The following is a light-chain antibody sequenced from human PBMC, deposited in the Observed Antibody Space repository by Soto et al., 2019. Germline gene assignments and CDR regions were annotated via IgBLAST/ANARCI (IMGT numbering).Light chain of an antibody. CDR1: QGISSW. V-gene: IGKV1-5*01. J-gene: IGKJ4*01. CDR2: DAS. CDR3: QQYNNYSGLT. Sequence: DIQITQSPSSVSASVGDRVTITCRASQGISSWLAWYQQKPGKAPKLLIYDASSLESGVASRFSGSGSATEFTLTISSLQPDDFATYYCQQYNNYSGLTFGGGTKVDIK.